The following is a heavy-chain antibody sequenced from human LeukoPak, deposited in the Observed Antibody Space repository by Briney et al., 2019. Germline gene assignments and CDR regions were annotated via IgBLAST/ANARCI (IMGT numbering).Heavy chain of an antibody. Sequence: GGSLRLSCAASGFTFSSYAMSWVRQAPGKGLEWVSVIYSGGSTYYADSVKGRFTISRDNSKNTLYLQMNSLRAEDTAVYYCARDQRGLHAFDIWGQGTMVTVSS. CDR1: GFTFSSYA. J-gene: IGHJ3*02. CDR2: IYSGGST. D-gene: IGHD3-16*01. CDR3: ARDQRGLHAFDI. V-gene: IGHV3-66*01.